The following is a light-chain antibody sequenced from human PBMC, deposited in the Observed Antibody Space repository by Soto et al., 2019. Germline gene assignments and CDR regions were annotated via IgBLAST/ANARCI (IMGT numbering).Light chain of an antibody. CDR2: GAS. CDR1: ETVRSN. V-gene: IGKV3-15*01. J-gene: IGKJ2*01. CDR3: QQYYNWPPYT. Sequence: IVMTQSPATLSVSPGESATLSCRASETVRSNVAWFQQKPGQAPRLLIFGASTRATGIPTRFTGSGSGTDFTLTIDSLQSEDFAVYYCQQYYNWPPYTFGQGTKLEIK.